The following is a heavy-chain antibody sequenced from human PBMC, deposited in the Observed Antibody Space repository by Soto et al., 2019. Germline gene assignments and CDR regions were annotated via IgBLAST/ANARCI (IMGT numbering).Heavy chain of an antibody. V-gene: IGHV1-69*01. CDR3: ATHSLGTSSPPYFDN. J-gene: IGHJ4*02. Sequence: QVQLVQSGAEVKKPGSSVKVSCQASGGTFSGYALTWVRQAPGQGLEWMGEFVPLFGSTNYAQKFAGRITIIADGSTSTGYMELSTLISEDTAVYYCATHSLGTSSPPYFDNWGQGTLVTVSS. CDR2: FVPLFGST. D-gene: IGHD2-15*01. CDR1: GGTFSGYA.